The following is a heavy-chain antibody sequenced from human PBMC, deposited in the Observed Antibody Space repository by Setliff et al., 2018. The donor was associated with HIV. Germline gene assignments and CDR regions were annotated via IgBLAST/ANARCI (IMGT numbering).Heavy chain of an antibody. Sequence: PSETLSLTCSVSGYSISSDYYWGWIRQPPGKGLEWIGSIFHSGSTYYNPSLMSRLTISVDTSKNQVSLRLSSVTAADTGVYYCARHRDPPGTSWIFYYYYMDLWGGGTTVTVSS. CDR1: GYSISSDYY. V-gene: IGHV4-38-2*02. J-gene: IGHJ6*03. CDR2: IFHSGST. CDR3: ARHRDPPGTSWIFYYYYMDL. D-gene: IGHD2-2*01.